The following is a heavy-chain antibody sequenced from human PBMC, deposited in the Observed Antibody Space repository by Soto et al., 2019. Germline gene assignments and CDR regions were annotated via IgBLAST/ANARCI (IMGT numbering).Heavy chain of an antibody. D-gene: IGHD3-22*01. Sequence: SETLSLTCAVSGGSISSSNWWSWVRQPPGKGLEWIGEIYHSGSTNYNPSLKSRVTISVDKSKNQFSLKLSSVTAADTAVYYCARNYYYDSSGYYFRTYYYYGMDVWGQGTTVTVSS. CDR1: GGSISSSNW. CDR3: ARNYYYDSSGYYFRTYYYYGMDV. J-gene: IGHJ6*02. V-gene: IGHV4-4*02. CDR2: IYHSGST.